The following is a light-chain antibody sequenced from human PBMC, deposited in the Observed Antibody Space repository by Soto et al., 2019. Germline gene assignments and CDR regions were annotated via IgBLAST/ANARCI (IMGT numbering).Light chain of an antibody. Sequence: QSALTQPASVSGSPGQSITISCTGTSSDVGAYNYVPWYQQHPGKAPKLMIYDVSNRPSGVSNRFSGSKSGNTASLTISGLQAEDEADYYCSSYTRSTTLVVFGGGTKVTVL. CDR2: DVS. V-gene: IGLV2-14*01. J-gene: IGLJ2*01. CDR3: SSYTRSTTLVV. CDR1: SSDVGAYNY.